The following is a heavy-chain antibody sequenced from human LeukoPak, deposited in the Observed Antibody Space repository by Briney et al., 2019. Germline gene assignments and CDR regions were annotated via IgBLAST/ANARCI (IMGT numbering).Heavy chain of an antibody. J-gene: IGHJ4*02. CDR2: MSGSGGST. V-gene: IGHV3-23*01. CDR1: GFTLSTYL. D-gene: IGHD3-16*01. Sequence: SGGSLRLSCAASGFTLSTYLMSWVRQAPGKGLEWVSGMSGSGGSTYYADFVKGRFTISRDNSKNTLYLQMNTLRAEDTAVYYCAKDSLPSYGGYFDFWGQGTLVTVSS. CDR3: AKDSLPSYGGYFDF.